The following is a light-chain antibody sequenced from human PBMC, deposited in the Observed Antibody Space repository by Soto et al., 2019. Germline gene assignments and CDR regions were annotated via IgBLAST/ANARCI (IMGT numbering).Light chain of an antibody. Sequence: EIVLTQSPGSVSLSPMEIGTAAVRASQSVSSSYLAWYQQKPGQAPRLLIYGASSRATGIPDRFSGSGSGTDFTLTISSLQTDDFATYYCQHYNSYGTFGQGTKVDI. CDR3: QHYNSYGT. V-gene: IGKV3-20*01. J-gene: IGKJ1*01. CDR1: QSVSSSY. CDR2: GAS.